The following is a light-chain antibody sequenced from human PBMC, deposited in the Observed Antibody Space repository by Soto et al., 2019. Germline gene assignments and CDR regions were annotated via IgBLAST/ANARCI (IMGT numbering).Light chain of an antibody. CDR2: SNN. Sequence: QSVVTQPPSASGTPGQTVTISCSGRTSNIATNTVNWYQQLPGTAPRLLTHSNNQRPSGVPDRFSASKSGTSASLVISGLQSADEADYYCAAWDDSLSQVVFGTGTKLTVL. CDR1: TSNIATNT. J-gene: IGLJ1*01. V-gene: IGLV1-44*01. CDR3: AAWDDSLSQVV.